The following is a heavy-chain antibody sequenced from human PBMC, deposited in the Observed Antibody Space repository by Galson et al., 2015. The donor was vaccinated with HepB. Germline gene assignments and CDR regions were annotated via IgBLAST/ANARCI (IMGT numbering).Heavy chain of an antibody. CDR3: ARDSVVITRVEAFDI. D-gene: IGHD3-22*01. CDR1: GYTFTSYG. V-gene: IGHV1-18*01. J-gene: IGHJ3*02. CDR2: ISAYNGNT. Sequence: SVKVSCKASGYTFTSYGISWVRQAPGQGLEWMGWISAYNGNTNYAQKLQGRVTMTTDTSTSTAYMELRSLRSDDTAVYYCARDSVVITRVEAFDIWGQGTMVTVSS.